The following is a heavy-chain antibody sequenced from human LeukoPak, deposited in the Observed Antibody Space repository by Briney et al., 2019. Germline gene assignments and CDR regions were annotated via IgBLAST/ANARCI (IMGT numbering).Heavy chain of an antibody. J-gene: IGHJ4*02. V-gene: IGHV3-23*01. CDR2: ISGSGGST. CDR1: GFTFSSYA. D-gene: IGHD3-3*01. CDR3: ARGSAIFGVVNFDY. Sequence: GGSLRLSCAASGFTFSSYAMSWVRQAPGKGLEWVSAISGSGGSTYYADSVKGRFTISRDNSKNTLYLQMNSLRADDTAVYYCARGSAIFGVVNFDYWGQGTLVTVSS.